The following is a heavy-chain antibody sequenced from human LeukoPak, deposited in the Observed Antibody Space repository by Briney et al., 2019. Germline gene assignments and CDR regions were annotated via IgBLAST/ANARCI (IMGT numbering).Heavy chain of an antibody. D-gene: IGHD3-3*01. CDR2: TNPSGGST. CDR1: GYTFTSYY. Sequence: GASVKVSCKASGYTFTSYYMHWVRQAPGQGLEWMGITNPSGGSTSYAQKFQGRVTMTRDMSTSTVYMELSSLRSEDTAVYYCARDAEFLEGGNEYYYYYMDVWGKGTTVTVSS. J-gene: IGHJ6*03. V-gene: IGHV1-46*01. CDR3: ARDAEFLEGGNEYYYYYMDV.